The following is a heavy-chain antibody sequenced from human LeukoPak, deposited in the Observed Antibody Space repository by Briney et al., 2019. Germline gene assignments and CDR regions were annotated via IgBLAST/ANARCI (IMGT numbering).Heavy chain of an antibody. CDR2: IYYSGST. Sequence: PSETLSLTCAVYGGSFSGYYWSWIRQPPGKGLEWIGYIYYSGSTYYNPSLKSRVTISVDTSKNQFSLKLSSVTAADTAVYYCARGKNRTFFDYWGQGTLVTVSS. V-gene: IGHV4-30-4*08. J-gene: IGHJ4*02. CDR1: GGSFSGYY. D-gene: IGHD3-16*01. CDR3: ARGKNRTFFDY.